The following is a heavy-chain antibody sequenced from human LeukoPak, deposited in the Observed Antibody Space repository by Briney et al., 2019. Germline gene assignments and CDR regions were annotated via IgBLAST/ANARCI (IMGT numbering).Heavy chain of an antibody. D-gene: IGHD6-6*01. CDR1: GYTFTSYA. V-gene: IGHV1-69*13. J-gene: IGHJ4*02. CDR2: IIPIFGTA. CDR3: ARDLWGEAARRDYYFDY. Sequence: GASVKVSCKASGYTFTSYAISWVRQAPGQGLEWMGGIIPIFGTANYAQKFQGRVTITADESTSTAYMELSSLRSEDTAVYYCARDLWGEAARRDYYFDYWGQGTLVTVSS.